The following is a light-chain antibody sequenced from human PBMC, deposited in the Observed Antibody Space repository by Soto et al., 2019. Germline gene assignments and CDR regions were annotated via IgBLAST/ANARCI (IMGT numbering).Light chain of an antibody. Sequence: DVQMTQSPSTLSASVGDTVTITCRTSQSVSKWLAWYQQKPGKAPKLLIYDASNLEAGVPSRFRGSGSGTDFTFTISRLQPEDIATYYCQQYENLPTFGQGTRLENK. V-gene: IGKV1-33*01. CDR3: QQYENLPT. CDR1: QSVSKW. CDR2: DAS. J-gene: IGKJ5*01.